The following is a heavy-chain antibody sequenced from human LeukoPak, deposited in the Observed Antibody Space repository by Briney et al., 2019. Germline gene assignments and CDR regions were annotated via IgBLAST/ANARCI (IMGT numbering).Heavy chain of an antibody. D-gene: IGHD2-15*01. V-gene: IGHV5-51*01. CDR1: GCSFTSYW. Sequence: GESLKISCKGSGCSFTSYWIGWVRQMPGKGLEWMGIIYPGDSDTRYSPSFQGQVTISADKSISTAYLQWSSLKASDTAMYYCARGDCSGGSCYSDWFDPWGQGTLVTVSS. CDR2: IYPGDSDT. J-gene: IGHJ5*02. CDR3: ARGDCSGGSCYSDWFDP.